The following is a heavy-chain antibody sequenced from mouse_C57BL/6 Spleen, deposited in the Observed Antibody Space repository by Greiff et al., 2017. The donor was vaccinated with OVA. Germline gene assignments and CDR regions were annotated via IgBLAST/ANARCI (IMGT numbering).Heavy chain of an antibody. CDR3: AREGGSRDD. D-gene: IGHD1-1*02. J-gene: IGHJ2*01. CDR1: GYTFTSYW. Sequence: QVQLQQPGAELVRPGTSVKLSCKASGYTFTSYWMHWVKQRPGQGLEWIGVIDPSDSYTNYNQKFKGKATLTVDTSSSAAYMQRSSLTSEDSAVYYCAREGGSRDDWGQGTTLTVSS. V-gene: IGHV1-59*01. CDR2: IDPSDSYT.